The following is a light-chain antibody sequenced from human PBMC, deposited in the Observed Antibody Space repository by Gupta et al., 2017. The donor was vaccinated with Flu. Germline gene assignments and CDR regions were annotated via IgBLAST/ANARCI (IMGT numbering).Light chain of an antibody. CDR3: SDWSTGSLV. Sequence: QPVLTQSPSASASLGASVKLTCTLSSGHSSHAIALHQQQPEKGPRYLMMLNSDGSHSTGDGIPVCFSGSSSSAARYLTISRLQSEEEAYYYCSDWSTGSLVFGGGTKLTVL. CDR1: SGHSSHA. V-gene: IGLV4-69*01. J-gene: IGLJ3*02. CDR2: LNSDGSH.